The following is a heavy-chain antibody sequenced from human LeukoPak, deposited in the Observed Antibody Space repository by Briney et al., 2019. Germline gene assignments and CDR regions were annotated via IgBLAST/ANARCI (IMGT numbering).Heavy chain of an antibody. CDR3: AKGAAARSYVYFDF. CDR1: GFTFSSSA. Sequence: GGSLRLSCAASGFTFSSSAMSWVRQAPGKGLEWVSTVTGSSGSTYYADSVKGRFTISRDNSKNTLYLQMNSLKADDTAIYYCAKGAAARSYVYFDFWGQGALVTVSS. J-gene: IGHJ4*02. D-gene: IGHD6-6*01. CDR2: VTGSSGST. V-gene: IGHV3-23*01.